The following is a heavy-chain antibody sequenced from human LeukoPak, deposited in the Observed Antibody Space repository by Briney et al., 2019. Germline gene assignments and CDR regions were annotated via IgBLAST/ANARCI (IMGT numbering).Heavy chain of an antibody. D-gene: IGHD1-26*01. CDR1: GGTFSSYA. V-gene: IGHV1-69*06. J-gene: IGHJ4*02. CDR3: ATLSGSYVFDY. CDR2: IIPIFGTA. Sequence: SVKASCKASGGTFSSYAISWVRQAPGQGLEWMGGIIPIFGTANYAQKFQGRVTMTEDTSTDTAYMELSSLRSEDTAVYYCATLSGSYVFDYWGQGTLVTVSS.